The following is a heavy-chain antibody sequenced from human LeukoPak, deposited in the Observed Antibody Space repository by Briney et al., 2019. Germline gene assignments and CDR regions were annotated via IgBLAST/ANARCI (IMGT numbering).Heavy chain of an antibody. D-gene: IGHD6-13*01. Sequence: ALILCCGAPVFTFSSYLMPWVPQAPAKGLGRVAVISYDGSNNYYADSVKGRFTISRDNSKNTLYLQMNSLRAEDTAVYYCAAGEQQLVGYWGQGTLVTVSS. CDR2: ISYDGSNN. V-gene: IGHV3-30*04. CDR3: AAGEQQLVGY. J-gene: IGHJ4*02. CDR1: VFTFSSYL.